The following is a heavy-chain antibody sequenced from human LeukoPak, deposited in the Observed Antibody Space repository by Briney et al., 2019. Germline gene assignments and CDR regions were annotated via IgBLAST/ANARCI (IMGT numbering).Heavy chain of an antibody. Sequence: GGSLRLSCAASGFTFSDYYMSWIRQAPGKGLEWVSYISSSGSTIYLAVVVKGRLTISRDNAKNSLYLQMNSLRAEDTAVYYCARVRGYTVTPWGVYYYYYMDVWGKGTTVTVSS. CDR1: GFTFSDYY. J-gene: IGHJ6*03. D-gene: IGHD4-11*01. CDR3: ARVRGYTVTPWGVYYYYYMDV. V-gene: IGHV3-11*01. CDR2: ISSSGSTI.